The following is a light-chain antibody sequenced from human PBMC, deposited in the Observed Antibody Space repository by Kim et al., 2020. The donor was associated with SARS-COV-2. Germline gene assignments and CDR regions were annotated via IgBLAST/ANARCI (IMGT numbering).Light chain of an antibody. Sequence: QSVTITCTGTTSDIGGYKYVSWYQQHPGKAPRLMIFGVNKRPSGVPVRFSGSKSGNTASLTVSGLQAEDEADYYCSSFAGRNTFGVFGGGTQLTVL. CDR1: TSDIGGYKY. J-gene: IGLJ3*02. CDR2: GVN. CDR3: SSFAGRNTFGV. V-gene: IGLV2-8*01.